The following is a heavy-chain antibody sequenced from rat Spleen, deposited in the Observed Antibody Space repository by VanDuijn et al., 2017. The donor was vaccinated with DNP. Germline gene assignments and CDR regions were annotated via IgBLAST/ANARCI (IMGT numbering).Heavy chain of an antibody. CDR3: TRESSGGFDY. V-gene: IGHV5-31*01. Sequence: EVQLVESGGGLVQPGRSLKLSCVASGFTFNNFWMTWIRQAPGKGLEWVASITNTGGATYYPDSVRGRFTISGDNAQNTLYLQMNSLRSEDTATYYCTRESSGGFDYWGQGVMVTVSP. CDR1: GFTFNNFW. J-gene: IGHJ2*01. CDR2: ITNTGGAT. D-gene: IGHD4-3*01.